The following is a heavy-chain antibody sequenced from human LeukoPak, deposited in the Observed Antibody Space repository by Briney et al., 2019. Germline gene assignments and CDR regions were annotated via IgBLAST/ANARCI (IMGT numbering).Heavy chain of an antibody. Sequence: GGSLRLSCAASGFTFSSHGMSWGRQAPGRGPEWVSSISRTGGDTYYTDSVKGRYSVSRDNSKTTLYLQMNSLRVEDSAVYYCAKIGVIGRWYFDYWGQGTLVTVSS. V-gene: IGHV3-23*01. D-gene: IGHD2-21*01. CDR3: AKIGVIGRWYFDY. CDR1: GFTFSSHG. J-gene: IGHJ4*02. CDR2: ISRTGGDT.